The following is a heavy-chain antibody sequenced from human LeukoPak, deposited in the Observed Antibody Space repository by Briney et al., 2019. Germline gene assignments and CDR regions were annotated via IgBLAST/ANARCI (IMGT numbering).Heavy chain of an antibody. CDR2: IYYSENT. Sequence: SETLSLTCTVSGGSLSSSSYYWGWIRQPPGKGLEWIGSIYYSENTYYNPSLKGRVTISVDQSKNQFSLKLSSVTAADTAVYYCALIVAATARPFDYWRQGTLVTVSS. J-gene: IGHJ4*02. CDR1: GGSLSSSSYY. V-gene: IGHV4-39*07. CDR3: ALIVAATARPFDY. D-gene: IGHD2-15*01.